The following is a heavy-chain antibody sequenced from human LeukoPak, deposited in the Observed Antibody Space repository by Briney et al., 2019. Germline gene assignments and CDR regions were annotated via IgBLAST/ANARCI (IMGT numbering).Heavy chain of an antibody. J-gene: IGHJ3*01. V-gene: IGHV4-59*08. CDR2: IYYSGST. CDR1: GGPISTYY. Sequence: SETLSLTCTVSGGPISTYYWSWIRQPPGKELEWIGYIYYSGSTNYNPSLKSRVTISVDTSKNQFSLNLSSVTAADTAVYYCARPSRTGSGWDAFDLWGQGAMVTVS. D-gene: IGHD3-22*01. CDR3: ARPSRTGSGWDAFDL.